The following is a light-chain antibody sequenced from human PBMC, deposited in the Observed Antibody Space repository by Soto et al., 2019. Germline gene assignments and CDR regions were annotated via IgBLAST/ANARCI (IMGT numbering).Light chain of an antibody. J-gene: IGKJ2*01. CDR3: QQYSDHPFA. V-gene: IGKV1-5*03. CDR2: KSS. Sequence: DIQMTQSPSTLSASVGDRVIITCRASQSISSSLAWYQKKPGKAPKLLIFKSSTLESGVPSRFSGSGSGTEFILTISTLQHDDFATYYCQQYSDHPFAFGQGTKLEI. CDR1: QSISSS.